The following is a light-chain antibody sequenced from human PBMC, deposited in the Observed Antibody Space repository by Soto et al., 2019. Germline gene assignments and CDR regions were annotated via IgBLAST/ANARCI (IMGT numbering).Light chain of an antibody. V-gene: IGLV3-1*01. Sequence: SYELTQPPSVSVSPGQTATITCSGDKLGDKYACWYQQKPGQSPILVIYQNFKRPSGIPERFSGSKSGNTATLTISGTQAMDEADYSCQAWDSSYVVFGGGTKLTVL. J-gene: IGLJ2*01. CDR1: KLGDKY. CDR3: QAWDSSYVV. CDR2: QNF.